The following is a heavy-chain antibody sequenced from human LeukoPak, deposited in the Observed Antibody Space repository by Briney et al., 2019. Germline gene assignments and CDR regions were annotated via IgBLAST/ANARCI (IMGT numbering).Heavy chain of an antibody. Sequence: ASVKVSCKASGYTFSSYVLSWVRQAPGQGLEWMGRISTKTGDSVYAQKLQGRVTMTTDTSTSTAYLELRSLSSDDTAVYYCARTMTTLPTHGELDLWGQGTQVTVSS. D-gene: IGHD4-17*01. V-gene: IGHV1-18*01. CDR1: GYTFSSYV. CDR3: ARTMTTLPTHGELDL. CDR2: ISTKTGDS. J-gene: IGHJ5*02.